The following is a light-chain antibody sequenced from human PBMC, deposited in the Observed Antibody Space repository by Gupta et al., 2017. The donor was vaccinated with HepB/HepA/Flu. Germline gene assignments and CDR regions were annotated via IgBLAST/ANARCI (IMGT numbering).Light chain of an antibody. J-gene: IGLJ2*01. Sequence: SSELTQDPAVSVALGQTARLTCQGDSLRSYYASWYQQKPGPAPVLVIYGKNNRPSGIPDRFSGSSSGNTASLTITGAQAQDEADYYCNSRDSSGNHVVFGGGTKLTVL. CDR3: NSRDSSGNHVV. CDR2: GKN. CDR1: SLRSYY. V-gene: IGLV3-19*01.